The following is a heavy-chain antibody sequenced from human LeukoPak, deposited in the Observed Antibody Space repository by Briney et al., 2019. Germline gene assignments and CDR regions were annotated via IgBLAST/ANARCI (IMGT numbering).Heavy chain of an antibody. J-gene: IGHJ4*02. Sequence: GASVTVSCKASGYTFTSYYLYWVRQAPPQGMEWMGIINPSGGSTSYAQKFQGRVTMTRDTSTSTVYMERSSLRAEDTAVYYGARDWNRGNSGWGQGTLVTVSS. CDR3: ARDWNRGNSG. V-gene: IGHV1-46*01. D-gene: IGHD4-23*01. CDR2: INPSGGST. CDR1: GYTFTSYY.